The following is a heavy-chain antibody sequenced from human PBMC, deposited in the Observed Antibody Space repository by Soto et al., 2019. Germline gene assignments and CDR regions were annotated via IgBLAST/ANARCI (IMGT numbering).Heavy chain of an antibody. V-gene: IGHV1-2*04. D-gene: IGHD1-7*01. CDR1: GYTFTGYY. J-gene: IGHJ3*02. CDR3: ATKLPSITGTADAFDI. Sequence: GASVKVSCKASGYTFTGYYMHWVRQAPGQGLEWMGWINPNSGGTNYAQKFQGWVTMTRDTSISTAYMELSRLRSDDTAVYYCATKLPSITGTADAFDIWGQGTMVTVSS. CDR2: INPNSGGT.